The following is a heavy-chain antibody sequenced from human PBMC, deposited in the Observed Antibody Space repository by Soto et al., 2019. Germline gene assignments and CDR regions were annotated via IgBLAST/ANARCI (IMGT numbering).Heavy chain of an antibody. CDR1: GYSFTSYW. CDR3: GRTAMAQTYYYGMDV. Sequence: GESLKTSRKGSGYSFTSYWISWVRQMPGKGLEWMGRIDPSDSYTNYSPSFQGHVTISADKSISTAYLQWSSLKASDTAMYYCGRTAMAQTYYYGMDVWGQGTMVTVSS. CDR2: IDPSDSYT. J-gene: IGHJ6*02. D-gene: IGHD5-18*01. V-gene: IGHV5-10-1*01.